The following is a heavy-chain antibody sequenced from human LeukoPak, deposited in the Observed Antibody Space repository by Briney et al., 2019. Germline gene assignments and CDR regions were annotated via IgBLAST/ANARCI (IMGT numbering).Heavy chain of an antibody. CDR2: IWYDGSNK. D-gene: IGHD2-2*01. V-gene: IGHV3-33*08. J-gene: IGHJ4*02. Sequence: PGGSLRLSCAASGFTFSSYAMHWVRQAPGKGLEWVAIIWYDGSNKYYADSVKGRFTVSRDISKNTLHLQMDSLRAEDSAVYYCARDYCRSTTCFDYWGQGTLVTVSS. CDR1: GFTFSSYA. CDR3: ARDYCRSTTCFDY.